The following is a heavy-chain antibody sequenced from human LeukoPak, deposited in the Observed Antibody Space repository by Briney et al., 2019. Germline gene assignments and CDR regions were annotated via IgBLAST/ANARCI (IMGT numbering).Heavy chain of an antibody. CDR3: AKGPNYYGSGSPYYFDY. J-gene: IGHJ4*02. CDR2: IRYDGSNK. Sequence: GGSLRLSCAASGFTFSSYWMHWVRQAPGKGLEWVAFIRYDGSNKYYADSVKGRFTISRDNSKNTLYLQMNSLRAEDTAVYYCAKGPNYYGSGSPYYFDYWGQGTLVTVSS. CDR1: GFTFSSYW. D-gene: IGHD3-10*01. V-gene: IGHV3-30*02.